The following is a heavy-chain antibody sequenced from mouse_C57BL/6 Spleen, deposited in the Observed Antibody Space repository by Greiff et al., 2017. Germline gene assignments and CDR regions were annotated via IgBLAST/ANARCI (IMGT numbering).Heavy chain of an antibody. D-gene: IGHD2-3*01. Sequence: VQLQQPGAELVKPGASVKISCKASGYAFSSYWMNWVKQRPGQGLEWIGQIYPGDGDTNYNGKFKGKATLTADKSSSTAYMQLSSLTSEDSAVYFCARFNDGYSYYFDYWGQGTTLTVSS. CDR2: IYPGDGDT. CDR1: GYAFSSYW. CDR3: ARFNDGYSYYFDY. V-gene: IGHV1-80*01. J-gene: IGHJ2*01.